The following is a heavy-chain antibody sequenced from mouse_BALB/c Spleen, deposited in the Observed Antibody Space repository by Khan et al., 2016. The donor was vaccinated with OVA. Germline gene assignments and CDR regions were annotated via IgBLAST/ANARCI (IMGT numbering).Heavy chain of an antibody. CDR2: ISYSGSP. D-gene: IGHD1-1*01. CDR1: GYSITSNYA. J-gene: IGHJ4*01. V-gene: IGHV3-2*02. CDR3: ARGNYYGYALDY. Sequence: VQLKQSGPGLVKPSQSLSLTCTVNGYSITSNYAWNWIRQFPGNKLEWMGYISYSGSPNYNPSLKSRLSITRDTSKNQFFLLLHSVTTEDSATXYCARGNYYGYALDYWGQGTSVTVSS.